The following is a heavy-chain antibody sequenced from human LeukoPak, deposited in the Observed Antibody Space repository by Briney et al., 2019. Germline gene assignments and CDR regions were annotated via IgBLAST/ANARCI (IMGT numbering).Heavy chain of an antibody. Sequence: GGYLRLSCAASGFTLSYFSMNWVRQTPGGGPEGISYVSAGSSTIHYTDSVRGRFTISRGNSKNTLYLQMNSLRAEDTAVYYCAKARSGVYDSSEDWGQGTLVTVSS. CDR1: GFTLSYFS. V-gene: IGHV3-48*01. CDR3: AKARSGVYDSSED. D-gene: IGHD3-22*01. J-gene: IGHJ4*02. CDR2: VSAGSSTI.